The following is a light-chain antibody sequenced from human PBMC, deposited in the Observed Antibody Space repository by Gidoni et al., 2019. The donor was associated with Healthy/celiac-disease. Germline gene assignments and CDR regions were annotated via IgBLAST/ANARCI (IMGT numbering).Light chain of an antibody. CDR2: DVS. Sequence: QSALTQPRSVSGSPGRSVTISCTGTSSDVGGYNYVSWYQQPPGKAPKLMIYDVSKRPSGVPDRFSGSKSGNTAALTISGLQAEDEADYYCCSYAGSYTFNVFGGGTKLTVL. V-gene: IGLV2-11*01. CDR1: SSDVGGYNY. CDR3: CSYAGSYTFNV. J-gene: IGLJ3*02.